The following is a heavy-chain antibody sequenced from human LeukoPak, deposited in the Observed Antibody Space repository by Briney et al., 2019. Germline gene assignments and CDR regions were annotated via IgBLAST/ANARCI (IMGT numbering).Heavy chain of an antibody. CDR3: ARVVRTLYYYYMDV. CDR1: GYTFTSYD. D-gene: IGHD3/OR15-3a*01. V-gene: IGHV1-8*03. CDR2: MNPNSGNT. J-gene: IGHJ6*03. Sequence: ASVKVSCKASGYTFTSYDINWVRQATGQGLEWMGWMNPNSGNTGYAQKFQGRVTITRNTSISTAYMGLSSLRSEDTAVYYCARVVRTLYYYYMDVWGKGTTVTVSS.